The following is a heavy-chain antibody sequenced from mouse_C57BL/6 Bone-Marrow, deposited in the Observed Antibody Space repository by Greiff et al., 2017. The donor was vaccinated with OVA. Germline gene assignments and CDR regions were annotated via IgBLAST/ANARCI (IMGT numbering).Heavy chain of an antibody. J-gene: IGHJ2*01. D-gene: IGHD3-2*02. V-gene: IGHV1-19*01. Sequence: EVQLQQSGPVLVKPGASVKMSCKASGYTFTDYYMNWVKQSHGKSLEWIGVINPYNGGTSYNQQFKGQATLTVDKSSSTAYMELNSLTSEDSAVYYCASGEGSSGYPYYCDYWGQGTTLTVSS. CDR2: INPYNGGT. CDR3: ASGEGSSGYPYYCDY. CDR1: GYTFTDYY.